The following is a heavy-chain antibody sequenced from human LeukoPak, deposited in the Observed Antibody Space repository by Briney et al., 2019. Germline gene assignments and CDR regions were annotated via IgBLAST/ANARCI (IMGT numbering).Heavy chain of an antibody. Sequence: ASVKVSCKASGYTLTGYYLHWVRQAPGQGLDWMGWINPCTGATHSTQKFQGRITMTRDTSISTAYMDLRRLRSDNTAVYYCARDRVGSGWPRPYYFEVWGQGTLVTVSS. V-gene: IGHV1-2*02. CDR3: ARDRVGSGWPRPYYFEV. D-gene: IGHD6-19*01. CDR2: INPCTGAT. CDR1: GYTLTGYY. J-gene: IGHJ4*02.